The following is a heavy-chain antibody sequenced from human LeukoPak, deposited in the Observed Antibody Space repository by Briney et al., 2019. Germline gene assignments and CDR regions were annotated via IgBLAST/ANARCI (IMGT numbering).Heavy chain of an antibody. V-gene: IGHV1-58*01. CDR1: GFTFTSSA. Sequence: SVKVSCKASGFTFTSSAVQWVRQARGQRLEWIGWIVVGSGNTNYAQKFQERVTITRDMSTSTAYMELSSLRSEDTAVYYCARHVIGREDFDYWGQGTLVTVSS. CDR2: IVVGSGNT. J-gene: IGHJ4*02. D-gene: IGHD3-16*02. CDR3: ARHVIGREDFDY.